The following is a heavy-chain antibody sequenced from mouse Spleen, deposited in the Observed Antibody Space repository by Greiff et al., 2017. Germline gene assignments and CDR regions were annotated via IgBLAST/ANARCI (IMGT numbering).Heavy chain of an antibody. J-gene: IGHJ4*01. V-gene: IGHV1-5*01. CDR3: TYYRYDGRGYAMDY. Sequence: DVKLQESGTVLARPGASVKMSCKTSGYTFTSYWMHWVKQRPGQGLEWIGAIYPGNSDTSYNQKFKGKAKLTAVTSASTAYMELSSLTNEDSAVYYCTYYRYDGRGYAMDYWGQGTSVTVSS. CDR2: IYPGNSDT. CDR1: GYTFTSYW. D-gene: IGHD2-14*01.